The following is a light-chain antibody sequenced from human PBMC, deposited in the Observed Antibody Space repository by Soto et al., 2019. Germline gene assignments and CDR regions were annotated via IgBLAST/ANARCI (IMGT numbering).Light chain of an antibody. CDR3: YSYAGRYIWV. J-gene: IGLJ3*02. CDR1: SSDVGNYNY. Sequence: QPVLAQPRSVSGSPGQSITISCTGTSSDVGNYNYVSWYQQDPGKAPKLIIYDVTKRPSGVPDRFSGSKSGNTASLTISGLQAEDEADYYCYSYAGRYIWVFGGGTKLTVL. V-gene: IGLV2-11*01. CDR2: DVT.